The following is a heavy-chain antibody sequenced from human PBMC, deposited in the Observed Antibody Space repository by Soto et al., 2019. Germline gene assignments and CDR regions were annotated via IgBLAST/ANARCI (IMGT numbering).Heavy chain of an antibody. CDR2: VSGSGGST. CDR1: GFTFSSYA. V-gene: IGHV3-23*01. CDR3: ARRGSGSYYDY. Sequence: EVQLLESGGGLVQPGGSLRLSCAASGFTFSSYAMSWVRQAPVKGLEWVSAVSGSGGSTYYADSVKGRFTISRDNSKNTLYLQMNSLRAEDTAVYYCARRGSGSYYDYWGQGTLVTVSS. J-gene: IGHJ4*02. D-gene: IGHD1-26*01.